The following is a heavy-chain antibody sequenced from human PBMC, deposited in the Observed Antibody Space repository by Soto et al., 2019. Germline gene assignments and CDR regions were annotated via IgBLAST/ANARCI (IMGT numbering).Heavy chain of an antibody. J-gene: IGHJ5*02. V-gene: IGHV4-34*01. CDR2: INHVGST. D-gene: IGHD6-13*01. CDR1: GGSFSGYY. CDR3: ARARRRSSGWYRHWFDP. Sequence: SETLSLTCAVYGGSFSGYYWSWIRQSPGKGLEWIGEINHVGSTNYNPSLKSRLTISVDMSKNQFSLQLSYVTAADTGTYYCARARRRSSGWYRHWFDPWGQGTLVTVSS.